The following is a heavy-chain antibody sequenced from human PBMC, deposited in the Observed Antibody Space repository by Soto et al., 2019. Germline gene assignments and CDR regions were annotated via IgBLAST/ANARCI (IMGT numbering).Heavy chain of an antibody. D-gene: IGHD3-9*01. CDR1: GFTFSDYY. CDR2: ISSSGSTI. CDR3: ARDLPPYDILTGTPVDY. J-gene: IGHJ4*02. Sequence: PGGSLRLSCAASGFTFSDYYMSWIRQAPGKGLEWVSYISSSGSTIYYADSVKGRFTISRDNAKNSLYLQMNSLGAEDTAVYYCARDLPPYDILTGTPVDYWGQGTLVTVSS. V-gene: IGHV3-11*01.